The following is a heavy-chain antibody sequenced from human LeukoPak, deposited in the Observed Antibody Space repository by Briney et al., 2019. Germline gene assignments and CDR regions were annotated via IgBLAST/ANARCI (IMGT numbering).Heavy chain of an antibody. CDR1: GFTFTSYS. Sequence: GGSLRLSCAVSGFTFTSYSMNWVRQAPGKGLEWVSSISSSGSYIYYADSVKGRFTISRDNAQNSLYLQMNSLRAEDTAVYYCARSWRDGSGNYYPYDAFDIWGQGTMVTVSS. J-gene: IGHJ3*02. V-gene: IGHV3-21*01. CDR3: ARSWRDGSGNYYPYDAFDI. CDR2: ISSSGSYI. D-gene: IGHD3-10*01.